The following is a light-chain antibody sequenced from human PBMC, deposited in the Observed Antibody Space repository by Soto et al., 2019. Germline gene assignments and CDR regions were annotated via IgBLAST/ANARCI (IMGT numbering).Light chain of an antibody. CDR3: QLSNTYPWT. Sequence: CNARQTVNNNQLKGYQQTPGQAPRLLIYAASSRATGIPDRFSGSGSRTDFTLTFTIRVPDELLTESSQLSNTYPWTFARGTKVDIK. CDR1: QTVNNNQ. J-gene: IGKJ1*01. V-gene: IGKV3-20*01. CDR2: AAS.